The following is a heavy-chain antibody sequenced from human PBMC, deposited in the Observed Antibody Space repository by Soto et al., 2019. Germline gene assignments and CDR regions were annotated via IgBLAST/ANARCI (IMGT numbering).Heavy chain of an antibody. D-gene: IGHD3-3*01. V-gene: IGHV3-7*01. CDR2: IKQDGSEE. J-gene: IGHJ6*03. CDR3: ARDRYYDLWGGYHYYYYYMDV. Sequence: EVQLVESGGGLVQPGGSLRLSCAASGFTFSTYWMSWVRQAPGKGLEWVANIKQDGSEEYSVDSVKGRFTISRDNAKNSLYLQMNSLRAEDTAVYYCARDRYYDLWGGYHYYYYYMDVWGKGTTVTVYS. CDR1: GFTFSTYW.